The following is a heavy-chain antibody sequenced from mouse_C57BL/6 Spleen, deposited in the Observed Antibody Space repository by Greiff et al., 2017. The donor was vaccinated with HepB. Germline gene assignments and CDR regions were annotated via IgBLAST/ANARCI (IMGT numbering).Heavy chain of an antibody. CDR3: ARYNYGPFAY. CDR2: IDPSDSYT. V-gene: IGHV1-69*01. Sequence: QVHVKQPGAELVMPGASVKLSCKASGYTFTSYWMHWVKQRPGQGLEWIGEIDPSDSYTNYNQKFKGKSTLTVDKSSSTAYMQLSSLTSEDSAVYYCARYNYGPFAYWGQGTLVTVSA. J-gene: IGHJ3*01. CDR1: GYTFTSYW. D-gene: IGHD1-1*01.